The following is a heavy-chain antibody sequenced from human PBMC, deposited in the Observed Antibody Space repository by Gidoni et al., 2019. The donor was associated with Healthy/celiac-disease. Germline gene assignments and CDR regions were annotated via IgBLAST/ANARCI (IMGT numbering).Heavy chain of an antibody. CDR3: ARGYYYDSSGYSNAFDI. Sequence: QVQLVQSGAEVKKPGASVKVSCTASGYTFTSYYMHWVRQAPGQGLEWMGIINPSGGSTSYAQKFQGRVTMTRDTSTSTVYMELSSLRSEDTAVYYCARGYYYDSSGYSNAFDIWGQGTMVTVSS. V-gene: IGHV1-46*03. CDR2: INPSGGST. CDR1: GYTFTSYY. J-gene: IGHJ3*02. D-gene: IGHD3-22*01.